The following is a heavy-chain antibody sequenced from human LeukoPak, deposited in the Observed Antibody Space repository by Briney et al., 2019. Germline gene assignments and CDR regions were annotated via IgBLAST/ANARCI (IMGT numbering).Heavy chain of an antibody. Sequence: GASVKVSCKASGYTFTGYYIHWVRQATGQGLEWMGWMNPNSGNTGYAQKFQGRVTITRNTSISTAYMELSSLRSEDTAVYYCARAGAPYSGYDSYYYYYMDVWGKGTTVTVSS. J-gene: IGHJ6*03. CDR2: MNPNSGNT. CDR1: GYTFTGYY. D-gene: IGHD5-12*01. CDR3: ARAGAPYSGYDSYYYYYMDV. V-gene: IGHV1-8*03.